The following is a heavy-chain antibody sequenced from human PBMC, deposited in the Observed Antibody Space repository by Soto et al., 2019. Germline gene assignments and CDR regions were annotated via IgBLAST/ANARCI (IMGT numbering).Heavy chain of an antibody. CDR2: IKQDGSEK. Sequence: GGSLRLSXAASGFTFSSYWMSWVRQAPGKGLEWVANIKQDGSEKYYVDSVKGRFTISRDNAKNSLYLQMNSLRAEDTAVYYCARDHPREWFLFSYYYYYGMDVWGQGTTVTVSS. J-gene: IGHJ6*01. D-gene: IGHD3-3*01. CDR1: GFTFSSYW. V-gene: IGHV3-7*01. CDR3: ARDHPREWFLFSYYYYYGMDV.